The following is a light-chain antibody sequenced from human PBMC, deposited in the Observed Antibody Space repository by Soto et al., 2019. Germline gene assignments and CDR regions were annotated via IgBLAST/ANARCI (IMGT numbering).Light chain of an antibody. V-gene: IGKV3-20*01. CDR3: QQYGSTPRT. Sequence: EIVLTQSPATLSLSPGERATLSCRASQSVSSYLAWYQQKPGQAPRLLMYGASSRASATPDRFSGSGSGTDFTLTISRLEAEDFAVYYCQQYGSTPRTFGQGTKLDIK. CDR2: GAS. CDR1: QSVSSY. J-gene: IGKJ1*01.